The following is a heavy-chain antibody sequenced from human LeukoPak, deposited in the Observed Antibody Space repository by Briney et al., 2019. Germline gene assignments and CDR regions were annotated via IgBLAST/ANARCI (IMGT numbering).Heavy chain of an antibody. J-gene: IGHJ4*02. Sequence: QPGGSLRLSCAASGFTFSSFAMSWVRQAPGKGLQWVSSVSGNGAYTYYPDSVRGRFTISRDRSRNTVYLQVNSLRAEDTAVYYCAKDIRGYSYGYLVYWGQGTLVTVSS. CDR3: AKDIRGYSYGYLVY. V-gene: IGHV3-23*01. D-gene: IGHD5-18*01. CDR2: VSGNGAYT. CDR1: GFTFSSFA.